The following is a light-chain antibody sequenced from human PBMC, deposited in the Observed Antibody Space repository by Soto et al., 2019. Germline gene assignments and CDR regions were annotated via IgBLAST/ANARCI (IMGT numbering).Light chain of an antibody. J-gene: IGKJ4*01. CDR3: QQYNNWPPLT. CDR1: QTISAN. CDR2: GAS. V-gene: IGKV3-15*01. Sequence: IVMTQSPATLSVSPGERATLSCRASQTISANLAWYQQRPGQAPRLLIYGASTRAPGIPARFSGSGSGTEFTLTISSLHSEDFAVYYCQQYNNWPPLTFGGGTKVEIK.